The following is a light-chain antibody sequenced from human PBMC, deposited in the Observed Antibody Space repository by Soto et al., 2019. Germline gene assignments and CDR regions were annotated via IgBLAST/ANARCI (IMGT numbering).Light chain of an antibody. CDR2: DAT. CDR1: QSISKW. J-gene: IGKJ1*01. CDR3: QQYNGYCKWR. Sequence: DIQMTHSPSTLSASVGDRVTLNCRASQSISKWLAWYQQKPGEAPKVLIWDATTLQRGVPSRFSGSGSGTEFTLTIGSLQPEDFATYYCQQYNGYCKWRLGQGAQVDI. V-gene: IGKV1-5*01.